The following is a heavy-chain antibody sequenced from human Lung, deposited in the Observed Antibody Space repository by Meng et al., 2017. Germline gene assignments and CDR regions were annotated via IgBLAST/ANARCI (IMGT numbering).Heavy chain of an antibody. J-gene: IGHJ3*02. CDR3: ARDWGDDYGDHIHYYI. CDR1: GFTFSSYW. D-gene: IGHD3-16*01. V-gene: IGHV3-74*01. Sequence: GGSLRLSCAASGFTFSSYWMHWVRQAPGKGLVWVSRINSDGSSTSYADSVKGRFTISRDNAKNTLNLQMNSLKADDTAVYYCARDWGDDYGDHIHYYIWGQGTRVTGSS. CDR2: INSDGSST.